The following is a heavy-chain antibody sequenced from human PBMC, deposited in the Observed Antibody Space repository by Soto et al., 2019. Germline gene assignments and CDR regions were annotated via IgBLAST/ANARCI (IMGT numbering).Heavy chain of an antibody. D-gene: IGHD2-15*01. Sequence: SETLSLTCTVSGGSISSGFYYWSWIRQHPGKGLEWIGYIYYSGSTYYNPSLKSRVTISVDTSKNQFSLKLSSVTAADTAVYYCARVPGYCSGGSCYNFDYWGQGTLVTVSS. CDR2: IYYSGST. J-gene: IGHJ4*02. V-gene: IGHV4-31*03. CDR3: ARVPGYCSGGSCYNFDY. CDR1: GGSISSGFYY.